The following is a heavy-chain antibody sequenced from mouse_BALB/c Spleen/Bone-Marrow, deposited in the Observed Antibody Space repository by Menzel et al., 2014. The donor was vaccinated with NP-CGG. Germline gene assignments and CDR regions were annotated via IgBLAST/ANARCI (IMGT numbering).Heavy chain of an antibody. J-gene: IGHJ4*01. V-gene: IGHV14-3*02. CDR1: GFNIKDSY. Sequence: VQLKDSGAELVKPGASVKLSCTASGFNIKDSYMHWVKQRPEQGLEWIGMIDPGNGNTKYEPQFQGKATLTADTSSNPAYLQLSSLTAEDAAVYYCTRVNCDFTGYYAMDYWGQGTSVTVSS. CDR3: TRVNCDFTGYYAMDY. D-gene: IGHD2-2*01. CDR2: IDPGNGNT.